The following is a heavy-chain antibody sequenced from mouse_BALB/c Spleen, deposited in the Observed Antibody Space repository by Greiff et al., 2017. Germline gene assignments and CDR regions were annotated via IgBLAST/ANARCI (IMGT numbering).Heavy chain of an antibody. CDR1: GYSITSGYY. CDR3: AREADWGFAY. Sequence: EVKLQESGPGLVKPSQSLSLTCSVTGYSITSGYYWNWIRQFPGNKLEWMGYISYDGSNNYNPSLKNRISITRDTSKNQFFLKLNSVTTEDTATYYCAREADWGFAYWGQGTLVTVSA. CDR2: ISYDGSN. J-gene: IGHJ3*01. V-gene: IGHV3-6*02.